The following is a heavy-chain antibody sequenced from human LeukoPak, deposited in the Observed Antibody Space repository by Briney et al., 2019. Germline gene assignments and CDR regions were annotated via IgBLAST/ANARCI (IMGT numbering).Heavy chain of an antibody. Sequence: AGGPLRLSCAASGFTFSSYSMNWVRQAPGKGLEWVSSISSSSSYIYYADSVKGRFTISRDNAKNSLYLQMNSLRAEDTAVYYCARDRGAPPFTYDAFDIWGQGTMVTVSS. V-gene: IGHV3-21*01. CDR1: GFTFSSYS. D-gene: IGHD3-16*01. J-gene: IGHJ3*02. CDR3: ARDRGAPPFTYDAFDI. CDR2: ISSSSSYI.